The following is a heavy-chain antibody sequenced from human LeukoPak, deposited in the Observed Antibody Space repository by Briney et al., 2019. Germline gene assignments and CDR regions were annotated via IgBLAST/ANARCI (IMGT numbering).Heavy chain of an antibody. V-gene: IGHV3-53*01. J-gene: IGHJ4*02. CDR2: IYSGGST. D-gene: IGHD6-19*01. CDR1: GFTVSSNY. CDR3: ARDQRAVAGPLGY. Sequence: GGSLRLSCAASGFTVSSNYMSWVRQAPGKGLEWVSVIYSGGSTYYADSVKGRFTISRDNSKNTLYLQMNSLRAEDTAVYYCARDQRAVAGPLGYWGQGTLVTVSS.